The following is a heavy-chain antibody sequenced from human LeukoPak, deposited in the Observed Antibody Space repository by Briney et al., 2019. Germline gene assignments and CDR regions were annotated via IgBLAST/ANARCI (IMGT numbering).Heavy chain of an antibody. D-gene: IGHD3-10*01. CDR2: INHSGST. V-gene: IGHV4-34*01. J-gene: IGHJ4*02. CDR1: GGSFSGYY. CDR3: ARGYGSGSYYPRWKNRYFDY. Sequence: SETLSLTCAVYGGSFSGYYWSWIRQPPGKGLEWIGEINHSGSTNYNPSLKSRVTISVDTSKNQFSLKLSSVTAADTAVYYCARGYGSGSYYPRWKNRYFDYWGQGTLVTVSS.